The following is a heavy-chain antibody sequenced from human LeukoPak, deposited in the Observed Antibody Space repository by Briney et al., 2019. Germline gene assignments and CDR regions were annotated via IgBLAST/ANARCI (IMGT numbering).Heavy chain of an antibody. CDR2: INHSGST. Sequence: SETLSLTCAVYGGSFSGYYWSWIRQPPGKGLEWIGEINHSGSTNYNPSLKSRITISIDTSKNQFSLKLSSATAADTAVYYCASDYYGSGSYYSDYWGQGTLVTVSS. D-gene: IGHD3-10*01. J-gene: IGHJ4*02. CDR3: ASDYYGSGSYYSDY. V-gene: IGHV4-34*01. CDR1: GGSFSGYY.